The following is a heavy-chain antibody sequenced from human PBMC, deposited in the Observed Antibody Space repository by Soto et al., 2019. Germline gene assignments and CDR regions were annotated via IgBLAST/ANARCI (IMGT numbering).Heavy chain of an antibody. V-gene: IGHV3-53*02. CDR3: ATSERYSNHNGDC. Sequence: EVQLVETGGGSIQPGGSLRLSCAASGFTVSDSYMNWVRQAPGKGLQWVSVIYTGGSTYYADSVKGRFTISRDTSKNTLYLQMNSLRAEDTAVYYCATSERYSNHNGDCWGQGTLVTVSS. D-gene: IGHD4-4*01. CDR1: GFTVSDSY. CDR2: IYTGGST. J-gene: IGHJ4*02.